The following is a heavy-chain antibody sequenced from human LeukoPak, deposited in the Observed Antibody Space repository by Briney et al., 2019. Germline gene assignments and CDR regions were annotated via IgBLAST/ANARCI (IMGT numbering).Heavy chain of an antibody. CDR2: ITGSGGRT. D-gene: IGHD1-7*01. J-gene: IGHJ4*02. Sequence: PGGSLRLSCAASGFTFSSYAMNWVRQAPGKGLEWVSAITGSGGRTYYADSVKGRFTISRDNAKNSLHLQMNSLRAEDTALYYCARAHNWKYGTFEHWGQGTLVTVSS. CDR1: GFTFSSYA. V-gene: IGHV3-23*01. CDR3: ARAHNWKYGTFEH.